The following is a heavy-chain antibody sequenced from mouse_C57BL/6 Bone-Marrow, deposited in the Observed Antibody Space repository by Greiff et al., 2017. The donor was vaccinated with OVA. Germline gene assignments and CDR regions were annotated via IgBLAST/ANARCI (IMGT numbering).Heavy chain of an antibody. CDR1: GFSLTSYG. V-gene: IGHV2-2*01. Sequence: QVQLKESGPGLVQPSQSLSITCTVSGFSLTSYGVHWVRQSPGKGLEWLGVLWSGGSTDYNAAFISRLSISKDNSKSQVFFKMNSLQADDTAIYYCARDNYGNYVYAMDYWGQGTSVTVSS. CDR2: LWSGGST. J-gene: IGHJ4*01. CDR3: ARDNYGNYVYAMDY. D-gene: IGHD2-1*01.